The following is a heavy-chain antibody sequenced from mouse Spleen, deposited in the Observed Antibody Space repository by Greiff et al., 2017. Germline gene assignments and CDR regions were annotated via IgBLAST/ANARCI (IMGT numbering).Heavy chain of an antibody. CDR3: ARPLNYYGSSYGWYFDV. CDR2: IDPSDSET. CDR1: GYTFTSYW. D-gene: IGHD1-1*01. V-gene: IGHV1-52*01. Sequence: QVQLQQPGAELVRPGSSVKLSCKASGYTFTSYWMHWVKQRPIQGLEWIGNIDPSDSETHYNQKFKDKATLTVDKSSSTAYMQLSSLTSEDSAVYYCARPLNYYGSSYGWYFDVWGAGTTVTVSS. J-gene: IGHJ1*01.